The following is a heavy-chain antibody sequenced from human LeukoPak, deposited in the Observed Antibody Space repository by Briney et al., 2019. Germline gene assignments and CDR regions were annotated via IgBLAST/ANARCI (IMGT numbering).Heavy chain of an antibody. CDR2: INPSGDNT. CDR1: GYTFTSYY. J-gene: IGHJ4*02. V-gene: IGHV1-46*01. D-gene: IGHD5-24*01. CDR3: ARGRTNGFNTFDY. Sequence: ASVKVSCKASGYTFTSYYMHWVRQAPGQGLECMAIINPSGDNTNYAQKFQGRVTMTRGTPTSTVYMEVSSLRSDDTAVYYCARGRTNGFNTFDYWGPGTLVTVSS.